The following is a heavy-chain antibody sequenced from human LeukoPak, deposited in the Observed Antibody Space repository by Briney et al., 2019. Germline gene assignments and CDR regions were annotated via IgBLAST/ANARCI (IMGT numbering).Heavy chain of an antibody. D-gene: IGHD5-18*01. J-gene: IGHJ4*02. V-gene: IGHV1-69*01. CDR3: ARGDTAMAPIDY. CDR2: IIPIFGTA. Sequence: SVKVSCKASGGTFISYAISWVRQAPGQGLEWMGGIIPIFGTANYAQKFQGRVTITADESTSTAYMELSSLRSEDTAVYYCARGDTAMAPIDYWGQGTLVTVSS. CDR1: GGTFISYA.